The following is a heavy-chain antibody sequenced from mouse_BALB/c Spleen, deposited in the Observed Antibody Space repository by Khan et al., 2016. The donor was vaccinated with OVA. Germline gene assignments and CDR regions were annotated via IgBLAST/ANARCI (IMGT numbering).Heavy chain of an antibody. J-gene: IGHJ2*01. CDR3: TRSYDYGYCFDY. D-gene: IGHD1-1*01. CDR2: ISGDSSTI. CDR1: GFTFSSYG. V-gene: IGHV5-17*02. Sequence: EVELVESGGGLVQPGGSRKLSCAASGFTFSSYGMHWVRQTPEKGLEWVAYISGDSSTIYYADTVKGRFTISRDNPKNTLFLQMPSLRSEDTAMYYCTRSYDYGYCFDYWGQGTTLTVSS.